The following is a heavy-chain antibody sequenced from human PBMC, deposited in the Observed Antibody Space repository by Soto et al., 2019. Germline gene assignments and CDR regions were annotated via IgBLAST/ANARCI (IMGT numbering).Heavy chain of an antibody. CDR3: ASSIDCTNGVCYTPRLYPRFDY. D-gene: IGHD2-8*01. Sequence: PGGSLRLSCAASGFTFSSYSMNWVRQAPGKGLEWVSSISSSSSYIYYADSVKGRFTISRDNAKNSLYLQMNSLRAEDTAVYYCASSIDCTNGVCYTPRLYPRFDYWGQGTLVTVSS. CDR1: GFTFSSYS. V-gene: IGHV3-21*01. CDR2: ISSSSSYI. J-gene: IGHJ4*02.